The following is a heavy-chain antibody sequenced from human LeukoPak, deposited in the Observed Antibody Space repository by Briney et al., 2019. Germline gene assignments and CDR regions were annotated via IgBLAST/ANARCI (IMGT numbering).Heavy chain of an antibody. CDR3: ARGGVGATAKVDY. CDR2: ISWNSGSI. CDR1: GFTFDDYA. J-gene: IGHJ4*02. D-gene: IGHD1-26*01. Sequence: GGSLRLSCAASGFTFDDYAMHWVRQAPGKGLEWVSGISWNSGSIGYADSVKGRFTISRDNAKNSLYLQMNSLRAEDTAVYYCARGGVGATAKVDYWGQGTLVTVSS. V-gene: IGHV3-9*01.